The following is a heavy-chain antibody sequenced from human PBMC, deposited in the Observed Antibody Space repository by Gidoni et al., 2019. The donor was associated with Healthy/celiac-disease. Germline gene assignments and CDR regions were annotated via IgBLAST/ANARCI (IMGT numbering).Heavy chain of an antibody. CDR1: VGSFSGYY. Sequence: QVQLQQSGAGLLKSSATLPLTSAVSVGSFSGYYRSWIRQPPGKALGWIGEINHSGSTNYNPSLKSRVTISVDTSKNQFSLKLSSVTAADTAVYCCASVRVAGVAPGVWGQGTTVTVSS. V-gene: IGHV4-34*01. CDR3: ASVRVAGVAPGV. J-gene: IGHJ6*02. D-gene: IGHD3-10*02. CDR2: INHSGST.